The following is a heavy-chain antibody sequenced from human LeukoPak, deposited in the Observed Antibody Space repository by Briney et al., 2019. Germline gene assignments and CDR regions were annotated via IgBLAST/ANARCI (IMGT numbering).Heavy chain of an antibody. Sequence: SETLSLTCTVPGGSISSYYWSWIRQPPGKGLEWIGYIYYSGSTNYNPSLKSRVTISVDTSKNQFSLKLSSVTAADTAVYYCARHSLRYCSGGSCYIDYWGQGTLVTVSS. V-gene: IGHV4-59*08. J-gene: IGHJ4*02. CDR3: ARHSLRYCSGGSCYIDY. CDR2: IYYSGST. D-gene: IGHD2-15*01. CDR1: GGSISSYY.